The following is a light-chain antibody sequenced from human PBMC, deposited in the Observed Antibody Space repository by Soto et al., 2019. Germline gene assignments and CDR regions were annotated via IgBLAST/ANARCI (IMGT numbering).Light chain of an antibody. CDR3: QVWDIITYHVV. V-gene: IGLV3-21*02. J-gene: IGLJ2*01. Sequence: SYELTQPPSVSVAPGQTAKITCAGDNIDTKSMHWYQQRPGQAPVLVVHDDTDRAAGIPERFSGSKSGGTVTLTISRVEAGDEADYYCQVWDIITYHVVFGGGTKVTVL. CDR1: NIDTKS. CDR2: DDT.